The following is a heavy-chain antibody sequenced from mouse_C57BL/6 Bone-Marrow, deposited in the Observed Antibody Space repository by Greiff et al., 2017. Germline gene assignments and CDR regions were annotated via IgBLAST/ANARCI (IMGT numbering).Heavy chain of an antibody. V-gene: IGHV14-1*01. J-gene: IGHJ2*01. CDR1: GFNINDYY. CDR3: TTSTADFDY. Sequence: VQLQQSGAELVRPGASVKLSCTDSGFNINDYYMHWVKQRPEQGMEWIGRIDSEDGDTEYATKFQGKATMTAETSSNPAYLQLSSLTSEDTAVYYCTTSTADFDYWGQGTTLTFSS. D-gene: IGHD1-2*01. CDR2: IDSEDGDT.